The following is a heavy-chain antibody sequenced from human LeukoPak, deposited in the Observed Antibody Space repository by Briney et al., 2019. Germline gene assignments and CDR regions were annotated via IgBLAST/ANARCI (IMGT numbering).Heavy chain of an antibody. CDR1: GFTFSSYW. J-gene: IGHJ4*02. CDR2: IKQDGSEK. D-gene: IGHD1-26*01. Sequence: GGSLRLSCAASGFTFSSYWMSWVRQAPGKGLEWVANIKQDGSEKYYVDSVKGRFTISRDNAKNSLYLQMNSLRVEDTAVYYCARPGISGSYFYWGRGTLVTVSS. V-gene: IGHV3-7*01. CDR3: ARPGISGSYFY.